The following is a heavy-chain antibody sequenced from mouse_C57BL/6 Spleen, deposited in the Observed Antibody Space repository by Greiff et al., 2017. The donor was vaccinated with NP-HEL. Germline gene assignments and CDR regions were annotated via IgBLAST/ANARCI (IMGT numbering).Heavy chain of an antibody. Sequence: DVQLVESGGDLVKPGGSLKLSCAASGFTFSSYGMSWVRQTPDKRLEWVATISSGGSYTYYPDSVKGRFTISRDNAKNTLYLQMSSLKSEDTAMYYCAELGQGYWGQGTTLTVSS. CDR2: ISSGGSYT. J-gene: IGHJ2*01. CDR3: AELGQGY. D-gene: IGHD4-1*01. CDR1: GFTFSSYG. V-gene: IGHV5-6*01.